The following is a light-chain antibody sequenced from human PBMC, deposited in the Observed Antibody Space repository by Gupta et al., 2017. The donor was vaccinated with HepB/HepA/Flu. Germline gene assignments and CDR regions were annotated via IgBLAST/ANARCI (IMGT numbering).Light chain of an antibody. CDR3: QQDGTANV. Sequence: EIVLTQSPGTLSLSPGERATLSCKASQNVVTNFLDWYQQRPGQAPRRLIYGASNRATGIPDRFNGSGSGTDFTLTSTGRETEDSAVYYWQQDGTANVFGGGTKMDIK. CDR2: GAS. CDR1: QNVVTNF. J-gene: IGKJ4*01. V-gene: IGKV3-20*01.